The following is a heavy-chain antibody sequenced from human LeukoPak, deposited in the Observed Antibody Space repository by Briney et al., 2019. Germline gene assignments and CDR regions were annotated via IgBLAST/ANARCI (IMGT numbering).Heavy chain of an antibody. J-gene: IGHJ3*02. V-gene: IGHV4-59*01. CDR3: ARDAYGGSSWYVGGGAFDI. CDR2: IYYSGST. D-gene: IGHD6-13*01. Sequence: SETLSLTCTVSGGSISSYYWSWIRQPPGKGLEWIGYIYYSGSTNYNPSLKSRVTISVDTSKNQFSLKLSSVTAADTAVYYCARDAYGGSSWYVGGGAFDIWGQGTMVTVSS. CDR1: GGSISSYY.